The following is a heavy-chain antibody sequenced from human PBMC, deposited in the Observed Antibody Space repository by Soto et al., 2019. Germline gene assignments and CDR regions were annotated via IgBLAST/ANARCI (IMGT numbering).Heavy chain of an antibody. J-gene: IGHJ6*02. CDR3: ARDRSPTRLQYGMDV. Sequence: QVQLVQSGAEVKKPGASVKVSCKASGYTFTGYYMHWVRQAPGQGLEWMGWINPNSGGTNYAQKFQGWVTMTSDTSISTAYMELSRLRSDDTAVYYCARDRSPTRLQYGMDVWGQGTTVTVSS. D-gene: IGHD2-15*01. CDR2: INPNSGGT. V-gene: IGHV1-2*04. CDR1: GYTFTGYY.